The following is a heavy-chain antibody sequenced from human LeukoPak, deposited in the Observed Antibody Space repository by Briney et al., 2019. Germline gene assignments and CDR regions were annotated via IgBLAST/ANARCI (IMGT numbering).Heavy chain of an antibody. CDR2: IYSGGST. J-gene: IGHJ4*02. D-gene: IGHD5-18*01. V-gene: IGHV3-53*01. CDR1: GFTVSSND. Sequence: GGSLRLSCAASGFTVSSNDMSWVRQAPGKGLECISVIYSGGSTDYADSVKGRFTISRDNAKNSLYLQMNSLRAEDTAVYYCARRATSERGYSYGLDYWGQGTLVTVSS. CDR3: ARRATSERGYSYGLDY.